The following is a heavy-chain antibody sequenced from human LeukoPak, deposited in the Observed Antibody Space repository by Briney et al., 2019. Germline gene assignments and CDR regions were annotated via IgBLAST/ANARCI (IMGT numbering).Heavy chain of an antibody. CDR1: SFSFSSYA. CDR3: ARLLPTGGFN. Sequence: GGFLRLSCAASSFSFSSYAMSWVRQAPGQGLEWVSTINDSGGTTYYADSVKGRFTISRDNAKNSLYLQMNSLRAEDTAVYYCARLLPTGGFNWGQGTLVTVSS. CDR2: INDSGGTT. V-gene: IGHV3-23*01. D-gene: IGHD3-16*01. J-gene: IGHJ4*02.